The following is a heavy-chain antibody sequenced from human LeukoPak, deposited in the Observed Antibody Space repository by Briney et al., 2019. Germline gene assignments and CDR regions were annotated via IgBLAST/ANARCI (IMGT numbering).Heavy chain of an antibody. Sequence: PGGSLRLSCAASGFTFSSYWMSWVRQAPGKGLEWVSLIYSDDRAFYADSVKGRFTISRNNSKNTLFLQMSSLKPEDTAIYYCARDLAGFQEPRYYYYMDVWGKGTTVTVSS. CDR3: ARDLAGFQEPRYYYYMDV. CDR1: GFTFSSYW. CDR2: IYSDDRA. V-gene: IGHV3-66*02. D-gene: IGHD1-14*01. J-gene: IGHJ6*03.